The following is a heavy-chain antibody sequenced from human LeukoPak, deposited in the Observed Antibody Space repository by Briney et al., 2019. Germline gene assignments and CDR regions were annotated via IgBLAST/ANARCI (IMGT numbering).Heavy chain of an antibody. CDR2: IIPIFGTA. CDR3: ARALGYYDSSGLDY. Sequence: GASVRVSCKASGGTFSSYAISWVRRAPGQGLEWMRRIIPIFGTANYAQKFQGRVTITADKSTSTAYMELSSLRSEDTAVYYCARALGYYDSSGLDYWGQGTLVTVPS. D-gene: IGHD3-22*01. J-gene: IGHJ4*02. V-gene: IGHV1-69*06. CDR1: GGTFSSYA.